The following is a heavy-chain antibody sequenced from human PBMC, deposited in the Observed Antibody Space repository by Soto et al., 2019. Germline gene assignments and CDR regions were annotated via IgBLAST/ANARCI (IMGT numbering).Heavy chain of an antibody. CDR2: IYPSDSDT. CDR1: GYNFAGYR. V-gene: IGHV5-51*01. D-gene: IGHD3-3*01. Sequence: GESLKISCKGSGYNFAGYRIAWVRQMPGKGLELMGIIYPSDSDTRYRPSFQGQVTISADKSISSAYLQWSSLRASDTAMYYCARGGVSTRTFDYWGQGTPVTVS. CDR3: ARGGVSTRTFDY. J-gene: IGHJ4*02.